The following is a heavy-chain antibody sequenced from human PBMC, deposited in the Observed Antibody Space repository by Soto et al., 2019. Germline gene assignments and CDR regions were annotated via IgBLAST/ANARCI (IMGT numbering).Heavy chain of an antibody. D-gene: IGHD1-1*01. Sequence: DVQLVESGGGLIQPGESLRLSCAAFGFTISGKKYVAWVRQAPGKGLEWVSALYDIDGSFYADSVKGRFTTSSDSSKTTAYLQMNDLRPDDTAVYYCATWHEREHAYDVWGLGTTVTVSS. CDR1: GFTISGKKY. V-gene: IGHV3-53*01. CDR2: LYDIDGS. CDR3: ATWHEREHAYDV. J-gene: IGHJ3*01.